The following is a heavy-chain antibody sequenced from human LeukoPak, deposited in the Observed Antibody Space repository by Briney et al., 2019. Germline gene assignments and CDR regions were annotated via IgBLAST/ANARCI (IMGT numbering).Heavy chain of an antibody. CDR2: ISSTSGYI. Sequence: GRSLRLSYAASGFTFSSYSMNWVRQAPGKGLEWVSSISSTSGYIYYGDSVKGRFTISRDNAKNSLYLQMNSLRAEDTAVYYCARDGDSSGYYYDDYWGQGTLVTVSS. J-gene: IGHJ4*02. D-gene: IGHD3-22*01. CDR1: GFTFSSYS. CDR3: ARDGDSSGYYYDDY. V-gene: IGHV3-21*01.